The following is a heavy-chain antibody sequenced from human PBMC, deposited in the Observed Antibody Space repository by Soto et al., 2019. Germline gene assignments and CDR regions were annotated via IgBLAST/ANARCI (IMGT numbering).Heavy chain of an antibody. Sequence: PGESLKISCKGSGYSFTSYWIGWVRQMPGKGLEWMGIIYPGDSDTRYSPSFQGQVTISADKSISTAYLQWSSLKASDTAMYYCERLLFNAITGTNAPPGYMDVWAKGTTVTVSS. CDR2: IYPGDSDT. CDR1: GYSFTSYW. J-gene: IGHJ6*03. V-gene: IGHV5-51*01. CDR3: ERLLFNAITGTNAPPGYMDV. D-gene: IGHD1-20*01.